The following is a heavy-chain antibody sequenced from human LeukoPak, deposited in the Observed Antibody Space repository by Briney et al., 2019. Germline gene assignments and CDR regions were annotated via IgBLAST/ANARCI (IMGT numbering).Heavy chain of an antibody. Sequence: PGGSLRLSCAASGFTFSSYEMNWVRQAPGKGLEWVSYISSSGSTIYYADSVKGRFTISRDNAKNSLYLQMNSLRAEDTAVYYCARDRIAGRRWVNWFDPWGQGTLVTVSS. V-gene: IGHV3-48*03. CDR2: ISSSGSTI. J-gene: IGHJ5*02. CDR1: GFTFSSYE. CDR3: ARDRIAGRRWVNWFDP. D-gene: IGHD6-6*01.